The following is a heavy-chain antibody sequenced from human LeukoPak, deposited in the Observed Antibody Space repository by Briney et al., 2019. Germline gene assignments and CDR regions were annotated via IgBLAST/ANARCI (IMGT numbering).Heavy chain of an antibody. CDR3: ARDYGRSRDYGMDV. CDR1: GFTVSNNY. D-gene: IGHD3-10*01. V-gene: IGHV3-66*03. CDR2: IYSCGST. J-gene: IGHJ6*02. Sequence: QSGGSLRLSCAASGFTVSNNYMSWVRQAPGKGLEWVSVIYSCGSTYYADSVKGRFTISRDNSKNTLYLQMNSLRVEDTAVYYCARDYGRSRDYGMDVWGPGTTVTVSS.